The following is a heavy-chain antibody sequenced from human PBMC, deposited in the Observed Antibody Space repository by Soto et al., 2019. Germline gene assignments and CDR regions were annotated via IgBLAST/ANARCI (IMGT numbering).Heavy chain of an antibody. Sequence: VGSLRLSCAASGFTFSSYGMHWVRQAPGKGLEWVAVISYDGTEKYHADSVKGRFTISRDNSKNTLYLQVNSLRAEDTAVYYRARNPETGTTVPFDYWGQGTLVTVSS. CDR2: ISYDGTEK. CDR3: ARNPETGTTVPFDY. J-gene: IGHJ4*02. D-gene: IGHD1-1*01. V-gene: IGHV3-30*03. CDR1: GFTFSSYG.